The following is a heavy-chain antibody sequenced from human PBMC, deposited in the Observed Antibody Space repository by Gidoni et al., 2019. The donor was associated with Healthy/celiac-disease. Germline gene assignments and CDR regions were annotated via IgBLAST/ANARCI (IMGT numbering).Heavy chain of an antibody. D-gene: IGHD3-10*01. CDR2: INHSGST. J-gene: IGHJ4*02. V-gene: IGHV4-34*01. Sequence: QVQLQQWGAGLLKPSETLSLTCAVYGGYFSGYYWSWLRQPPGKGLEWIGEINHSGSTNYNPSLKSRVTISVDTSNNQFSLKLSSVTAADTAVYYCARGRRISRSYGSGSYSPFDYWGQGTLVTVSS. CDR3: ARGRRISRSYGSGSYSPFDY. CDR1: GGYFSGYY.